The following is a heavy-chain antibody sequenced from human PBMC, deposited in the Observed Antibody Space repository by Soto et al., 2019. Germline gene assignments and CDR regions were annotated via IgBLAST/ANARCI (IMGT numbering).Heavy chain of an antibody. V-gene: IGHV3-13*01. CDR1: GFTFSSYD. CDR3: ARALLTGTIFGGYYYYMDV. CDR2: IGTAGDT. J-gene: IGHJ6*03. Sequence: GGSLRLSCAASGFTFSSYDMHWVRQATGKGLEWVSAIGTAGDTYYPGSVKGRFTISRENAKNSLYLQMNSLRAGDTAVYYCARALLTGTIFGGYYYYMDVWGKGTTVTVSS. D-gene: IGHD1-20*01.